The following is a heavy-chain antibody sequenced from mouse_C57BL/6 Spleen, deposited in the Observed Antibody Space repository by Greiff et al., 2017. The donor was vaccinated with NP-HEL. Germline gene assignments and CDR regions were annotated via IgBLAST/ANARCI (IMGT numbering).Heavy chain of an antibody. CDR3: ARYLTTVVAPYYAMDY. J-gene: IGHJ4*01. V-gene: IGHV7-3*01. CDR1: GFTFTDYY. D-gene: IGHD1-1*01. CDR2: IRNKANGYTT. Sequence: EVMLVESGGGLVQPGGSLSLSCAASGFTFTDYYMSWVRQPPGKALEWLGFIRNKANGYTTEYSASVKGRFTISRDNSQSILYLQMNALRAEDSATYYCARYLTTVVAPYYAMDYWGQGTSVTVSS.